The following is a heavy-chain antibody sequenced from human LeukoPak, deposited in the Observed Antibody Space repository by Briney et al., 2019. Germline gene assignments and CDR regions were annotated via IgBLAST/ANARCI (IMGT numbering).Heavy chain of an antibody. Sequence: AGSLRLSCAVSGFTLSTYWMHWVRQPPGKGLACVARMNSDGSATTYADSVKGRFTIFRDNAMNTLYLRMNSLRAEDTAVYYCAREFEAAGFWAFDYWGQGTLVTASS. CDR1: GFTLSTYW. J-gene: IGHJ4*02. V-gene: IGHV3-74*01. CDR2: MNSDGSAT. D-gene: IGHD3-16*01. CDR3: AREFEAAGFWAFDY.